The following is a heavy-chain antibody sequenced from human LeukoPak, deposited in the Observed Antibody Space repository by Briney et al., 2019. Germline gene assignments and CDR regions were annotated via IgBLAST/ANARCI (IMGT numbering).Heavy chain of an antibody. J-gene: IGHJ3*02. CDR1: GFTFSSYS. V-gene: IGHV3-48*01. D-gene: IGHD6-25*01. CDR3: ARGLAAVDAFDI. Sequence: GGSLRLSCAASGFTFSSYSMNWVRQAPGKGLEWVSYISSSSSTIYYADSVKGRFTISRDNAKNSLYQQMNSLRAEDTAVYYCARGLAAVDAFDIWGQGTMVTVSS. CDR2: ISSSSSTI.